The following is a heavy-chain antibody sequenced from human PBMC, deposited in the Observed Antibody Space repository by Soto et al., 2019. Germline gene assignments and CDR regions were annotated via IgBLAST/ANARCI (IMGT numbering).Heavy chain of an antibody. CDR3: ARDTVLTGMFDF. V-gene: IGHV4-59*01. CDR2: VYYTGTT. Sequence: PSETLSLTCTVSGGSIGSYHWSWVRQPPGKGLEWIASVYYTGTTNYNPSLGSRVTISIDAPENQISLKLTSVTAAGTAFYYCARDTVLTGMFDFWGQGTLVTVSS. CDR1: GGSIGSYH. D-gene: IGHD4-17*01. J-gene: IGHJ4*02.